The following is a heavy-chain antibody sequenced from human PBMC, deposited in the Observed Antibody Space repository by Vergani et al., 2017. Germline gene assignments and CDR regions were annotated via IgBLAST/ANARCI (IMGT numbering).Heavy chain of an antibody. J-gene: IGHJ4*02. V-gene: IGHV4-4*07. CDR2: SYTRGST. CDR1: GGSISSYD. CDR3: ARDTDDFWSCFYYFDY. D-gene: IGHD3-3*01. Sequence: QVQLQESGPGLVKPSETLSLTCTVSGGSISSYDWSWIRQPAGKGRGWVGRSYTRGSTNYNPSLKSRVTVSVDTAKNQFSLKLSSVTAADTAVYYCARDTDDFWSCFYYFDYWGQGTLVTVSS.